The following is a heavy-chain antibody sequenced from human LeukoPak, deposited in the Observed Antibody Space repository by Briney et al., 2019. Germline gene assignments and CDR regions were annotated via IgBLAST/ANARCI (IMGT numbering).Heavy chain of an antibody. CDR1: GFTFDDYA. CDR2: ITWSRDNI. CDR3: ARGPIGSSYFDY. Sequence: PGGSLRLSCAASGFTFDDYAMHWVRQAPGKGLEWVSGITWSRDNIGYGDSVKGRFTISRDNVKNALYLQMNSLRAEDTAVYYCARGPIGSSYFDYWGQGTLVTVSS. V-gene: IGHV3-9*01. D-gene: IGHD1-26*01. J-gene: IGHJ4*02.